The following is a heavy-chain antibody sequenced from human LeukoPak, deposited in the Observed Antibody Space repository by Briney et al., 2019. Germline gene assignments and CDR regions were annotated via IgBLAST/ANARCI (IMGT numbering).Heavy chain of an antibody. D-gene: IGHD6-19*01. V-gene: IGHV3-30*03. J-gene: IGHJ4*02. CDR1: GFTLSTYW. Sequence: GGSLRLSCAASGFTLSTYWMHWVRQAPGKGLEWVAVISYDGSNKYYADSVKGRFTISRDNSKNTLYLQMNSLRAEDTAVYYCARLYSSGWYSSSWGQGTLVTVSS. CDR2: ISYDGSNK. CDR3: ARLYSSGWYSSS.